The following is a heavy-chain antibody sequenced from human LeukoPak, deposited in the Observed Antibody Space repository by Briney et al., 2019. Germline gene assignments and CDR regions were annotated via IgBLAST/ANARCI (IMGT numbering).Heavy chain of an antibody. V-gene: IGHV4-34*01. CDR2: INHSGST. Sequence: SETLSLTCAVYGGSFSGYYWSWIRQPPGKGLEWIGEINHSGSTNYNPSLKSRVTISVDTSKNQFSLKLSSVTAADTAVYYCARYRGRTYYGSGSYSIDYWGQGTLVTVSS. CDR1: GGSFSGYY. CDR3: ARYRGRTYYGSGSYSIDY. D-gene: IGHD3-10*01. J-gene: IGHJ4*02.